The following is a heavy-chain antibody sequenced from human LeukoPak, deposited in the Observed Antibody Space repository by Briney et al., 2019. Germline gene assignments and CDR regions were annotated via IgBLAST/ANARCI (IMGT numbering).Heavy chain of an antibody. Sequence: GASVKVSCKASGGTFSSYAISWVRQAPGQGLEWMGRIIPILGIANYAQKFQGRVTITADESTSTAYMELSSLRSEDTAVYYCARDPHYYDSSGYWGYFDLWGRGTLVTVSS. CDR3: ARDPHYYDSSGYWGYFDL. CDR1: GGTFSSYA. CDR2: IIPILGIA. D-gene: IGHD3-22*01. V-gene: IGHV1-69*04. J-gene: IGHJ2*01.